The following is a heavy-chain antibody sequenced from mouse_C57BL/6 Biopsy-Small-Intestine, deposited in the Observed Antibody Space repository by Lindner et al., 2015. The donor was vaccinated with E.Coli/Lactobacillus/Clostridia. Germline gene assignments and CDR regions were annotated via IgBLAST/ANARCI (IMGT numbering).Heavy chain of an antibody. CDR3: LYGDYGFAY. D-gene: IGHD2-13*01. Sequence: QESGAELAKPGASVKMSCKASGYTFTTYWMHWVKQRPGQGLGWIGYINPSSGYTEYNQKFKDKATLTADKSSSTAYMQLSSLTSEDSAVYYCLYGDYGFAYWGQGTLVTVSA. CDR1: GYTFTTYW. V-gene: IGHV1-7*01. CDR2: INPSSGYT. J-gene: IGHJ3*01.